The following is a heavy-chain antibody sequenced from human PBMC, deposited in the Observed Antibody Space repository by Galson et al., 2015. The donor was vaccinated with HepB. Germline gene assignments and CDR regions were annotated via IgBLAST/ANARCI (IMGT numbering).Heavy chain of an antibody. CDR1: GFTFTNYY. J-gene: IGHJ4*02. V-gene: IGHV3-66*01. Sequence: SLRLSCAASGFTFTNYYMSWVRQAPGKGLEWVSFIYTDGTTYYADSVKGRLTISRDNAKNTVYLQMNSLRAEDTAVYYCARLDDSGWGAEYWGQGTLVTVSS. D-gene: IGHD6-19*01. CDR3: ARLDDSGWGAEY. CDR2: IYTDGTT.